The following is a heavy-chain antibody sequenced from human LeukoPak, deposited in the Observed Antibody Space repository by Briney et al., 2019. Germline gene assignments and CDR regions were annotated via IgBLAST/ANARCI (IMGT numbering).Heavy chain of an antibody. Sequence: ASVKVSCKASGYTFTGYYMHWVRQAPGRGPEWRGWINPNSGGINYAQKFQGRVTMTRDTSISTAYMELSRLRSDDTAVCYCARADGDYGGNYGCWGQGTLVTVSS. CDR1: GYTFTGYY. CDR3: ARADGDYGGNYGC. D-gene: IGHD4-23*01. V-gene: IGHV1-2*02. CDR2: INPNSGGI. J-gene: IGHJ4*02.